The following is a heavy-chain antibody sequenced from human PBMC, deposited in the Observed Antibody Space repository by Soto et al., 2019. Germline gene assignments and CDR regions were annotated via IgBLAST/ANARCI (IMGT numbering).Heavy chain of an antibody. D-gene: IGHD3-10*01. CDR2: IYCSGST. CDR1: GGSISSGGYY. Sequence: TLSLTCTVSGGSISSGGYYWRWIRQHPGKGLEWIGYIYCSGSTYYNPSLKSRVTISVDTSKNQFSLKLSSVTAADTAVYYCARDRAYYYGSGSYPRKNWFDPWGQGTLVTVSS. CDR3: ARDRAYYYGSGSYPRKNWFDP. J-gene: IGHJ5*02. V-gene: IGHV4-31*03.